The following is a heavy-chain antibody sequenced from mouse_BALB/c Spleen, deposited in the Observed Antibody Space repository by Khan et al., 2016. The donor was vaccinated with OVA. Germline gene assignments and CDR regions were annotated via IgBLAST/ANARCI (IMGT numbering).Heavy chain of an antibody. J-gene: IGHJ2*01. CDR2: IHPSSGYT. V-gene: IGHV1-4*01. CDR3: ARTHER. CDR1: GYTFTSYT. Sequence: VQLQQSGAELARPGASVKMSCKASGYTFTSYTMHWVKQRPGKGLEWIGYIHPSSGYTKYNQKFKDKATLTADKSYSTAYMQLHSLTSEDSAVYYCARTHERWGQGTTLTVSS.